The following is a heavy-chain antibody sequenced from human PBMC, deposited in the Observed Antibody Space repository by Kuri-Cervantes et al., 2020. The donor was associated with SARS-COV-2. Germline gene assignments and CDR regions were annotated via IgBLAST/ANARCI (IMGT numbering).Heavy chain of an antibody. V-gene: IGHV1-46*01. Sequence: ASVKVSCKASGYTFTSYYMHWVRQAPGQGLEWMGIINPSGGSTSYAQKFQGRVTMTRDTSTSTVYMELSSLRSEDTAVYYCARLGENYYDSSGYFGWGQGTLVTVSS. J-gene: IGHJ4*02. CDR1: GYTFTSYY. CDR2: INPSGGST. CDR3: ARLGENYYDSSGYFG. D-gene: IGHD3-22*01.